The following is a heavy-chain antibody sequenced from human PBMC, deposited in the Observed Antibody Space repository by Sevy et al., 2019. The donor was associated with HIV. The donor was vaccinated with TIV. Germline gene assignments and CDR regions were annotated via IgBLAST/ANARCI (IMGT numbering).Heavy chain of an antibody. V-gene: IGHV4-59*08. D-gene: IGHD3-22*01. J-gene: IGHJ1*01. CDR2: IYYNGNT. CDR3: ARHSRYYYDISGFAEYFQH. CDR1: GGSISSYY. Sequence: SETLSLTCTVSGGSISSYYWSWIRQPPGKGLEWIGYIYYNGNTNYNPSLKSRVTISVDTSKNQFSLKLTSVAAADKAVYYCARHSRYYYDISGFAEYFQHWGQGTLVTVSS.